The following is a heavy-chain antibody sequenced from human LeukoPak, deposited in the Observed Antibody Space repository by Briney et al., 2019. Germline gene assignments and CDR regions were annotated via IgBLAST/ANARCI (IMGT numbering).Heavy chain of an antibody. CDR2: INQDGSEK. J-gene: IGHJ6*02. CDR3: AKEYQLRGMDV. V-gene: IGHV3-7*03. D-gene: IGHD2-2*01. CDR1: GFTFSSYW. Sequence: GGSLRLSCAASGFTFSSYWMSWVRQAPGKGLEWVANINQDGSEKYYVDSVKGRFTISRDNAKNSVYLQMNSLRVEGTAVYYCAKEYQLRGMDVWGQGTTVTVSS.